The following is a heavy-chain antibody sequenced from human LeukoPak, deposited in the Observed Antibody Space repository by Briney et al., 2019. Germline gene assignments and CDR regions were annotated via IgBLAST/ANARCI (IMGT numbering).Heavy chain of an antibody. CDR1: GYTFTSFY. D-gene: IGHD5-24*01. V-gene: IGHV1-18*01. CDR2: ISAYNGKT. J-gene: IGHJ4*02. CDR3: ARGDGCWPTYIDY. Sequence: ASVKVSCKASGYTFTSFYISWVRQAPGQGLEWLGWISAYNGKTNYAQKFQGRVTMTIDRSTNTAYMELRSLRYDDTAVYWCARGDGCWPTYIDYWGQGSLVIVSS.